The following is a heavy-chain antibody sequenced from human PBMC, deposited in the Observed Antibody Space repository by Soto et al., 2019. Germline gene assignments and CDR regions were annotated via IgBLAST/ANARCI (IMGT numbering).Heavy chain of an antibody. D-gene: IGHD3-22*01. Sequence: VASVKVSCKASGGTFSSYAISWVRQAPGQGLEWMGGIIPIFGTANYAQKFQGRVTITADESTSTAYMELSSLRSEDTAVYYCASNYYDSSGPIRYLYYYYGMDVWGQGTTVTVSS. CDR1: GGTFSSYA. CDR3: ASNYYDSSGPIRYLYYYYGMDV. V-gene: IGHV1-69*13. CDR2: IIPIFGTA. J-gene: IGHJ6*02.